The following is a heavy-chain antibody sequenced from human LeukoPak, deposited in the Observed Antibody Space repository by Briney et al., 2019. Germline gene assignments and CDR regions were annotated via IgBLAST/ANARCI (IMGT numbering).Heavy chain of an antibody. D-gene: IGHD2-8*01. CDR2: ISYDGTNK. J-gene: IGHJ4*02. CDR1: GFTFSHYA. V-gene: IGHV3-30*03. CDR3: ARDSPGVGIDY. Sequence: GGSLRLSCAASGFTFSHYAMHWVRQAPGKGLDWVAVISYDGTNKYYADSVKGRFTISRDNSKNTLYLQMNSLRAEDTAVYYCARDSPGVGIDYWGQGTLVTVSS.